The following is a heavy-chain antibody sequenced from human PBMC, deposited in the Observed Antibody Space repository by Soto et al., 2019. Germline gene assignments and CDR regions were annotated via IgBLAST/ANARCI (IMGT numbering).Heavy chain of an antibody. J-gene: IGHJ5*02. Sequence: GSLRLSCAASGFAFSRYSLNWVRQAPGKGLEWISFISSDPSPKYYADSVKGRFTISRDNTKNSLYLEMNSLRDEDTAMYYCARDKMVVIPAAPTWFEHWGPGTLVTVSS. D-gene: IGHD2-2*01. V-gene: IGHV3-48*02. CDR3: ARDKMVVIPAAPTWFEH. CDR1: GFAFSRYS. CDR2: ISSDPSPK.